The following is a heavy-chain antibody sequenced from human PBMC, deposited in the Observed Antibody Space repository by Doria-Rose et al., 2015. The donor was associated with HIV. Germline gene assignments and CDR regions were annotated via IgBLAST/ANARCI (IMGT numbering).Heavy chain of an antibody. CDR3: ARIKSSRWYHKYYLDF. J-gene: IGHJ4*02. CDR1: GVSLSSPGMG. D-gene: IGHD6-13*01. CDR2: IFSDDGR. Sequence: ESGPGLVKPTETLTLTCTVSGVSLSSPGMGVSWIRQPPGKALEWLANIFSDDGRSYKTSLKSRLTISRGTYKRQVVLTMTDMDPVDTATYYCARIKSSRWYHKYYLDFWGQGTLVIVSA. V-gene: IGHV2-26*01.